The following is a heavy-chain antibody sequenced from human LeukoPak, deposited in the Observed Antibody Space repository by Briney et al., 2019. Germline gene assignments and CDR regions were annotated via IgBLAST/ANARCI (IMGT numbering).Heavy chain of an antibody. CDR2: IGGDAVTT. Sequence: GGSLRLSCTASGFTFDDYAMHWVRQAPRKRLEWVSRIGGDAVTTFYADSVKGRFTISRDNGSNSLYLQMNSLTTEDTAFYYCAKDDGTTAFWYFDLWGRGTLVTVSS. J-gene: IGHJ2*01. V-gene: IGHV3-43*02. CDR1: GFTFDDYA. CDR3: AKDDGTTAFWYFDL. D-gene: IGHD1-7*01.